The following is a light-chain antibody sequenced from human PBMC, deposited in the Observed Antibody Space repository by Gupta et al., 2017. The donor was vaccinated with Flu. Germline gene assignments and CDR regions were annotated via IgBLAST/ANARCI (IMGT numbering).Light chain of an antibody. CDR2: QVP. CDR3: RQGSHWPWT. CDR1: QGLVYSDGNTY. J-gene: IGKJ1*01. Sequence: DVVMNQSPLSLPVTLGQPASISCRSSQGLVYSDGNTYLHWFQQRPGQSPRRLIYQVPYRDSGGPDRFRGSGSGTDFTLKISRGEAEDVGIYFCRQGSHWPWTLVKETRLEIK. V-gene: IGKV2-30*01.